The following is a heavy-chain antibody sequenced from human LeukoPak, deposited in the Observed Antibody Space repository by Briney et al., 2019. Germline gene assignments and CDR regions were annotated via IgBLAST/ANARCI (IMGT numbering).Heavy chain of an antibody. CDR2: INPNSGGT. V-gene: IGHV1-2*06. D-gene: IGHD1-7*01. J-gene: IGHJ4*02. CDR1: GYTFTGYY. Sequence: ASVKVSCKASGYTFTGYYMHWVRQAPGQGLEWMGRINPNSGGTNYAQKFQGRVTMTRDTSISTAYMELSRLRSDDTAVYYCARVRLKLRPVPFDYCGQGTLVTVSS. CDR3: ARVRLKLRPVPFDY.